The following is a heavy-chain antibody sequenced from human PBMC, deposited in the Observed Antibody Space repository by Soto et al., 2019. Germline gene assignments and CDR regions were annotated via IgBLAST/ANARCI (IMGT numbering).Heavy chain of an antibody. CDR1: GFTFDEYA. Sequence: GGSRRLSCAASGFTFDEYAMHWVRQPPGKGLEWVSLISWDGSNRYYADSVQGRFTISRDNSKYSLYLEMNSLRPEDTALYYCAKDISRGPTKNYDFWSGPDYWGQGTLVTVSS. J-gene: IGHJ4*02. V-gene: IGHV3-43D*04. CDR2: ISWDGSNR. D-gene: IGHD3-3*01. CDR3: AKDISRGPTKNYDFWSGPDY.